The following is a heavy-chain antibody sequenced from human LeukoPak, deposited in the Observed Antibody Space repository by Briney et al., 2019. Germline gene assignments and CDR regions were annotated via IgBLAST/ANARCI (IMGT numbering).Heavy chain of an antibody. CDR3: ARDVGNFDY. CDR1: GFSFSTYA. V-gene: IGHV3-23*01. CDR2: LGDSGGST. Sequence: GGSLRLSCAASGFSFSTYAMSWVRQAPGRGLEWVSGLGDSGGSTYYADSVKGRFTISRDNAKKTLYLQMNSLRAEDTAVYYCARDVGNFDYWGQGTLVTVSS. J-gene: IGHJ4*02.